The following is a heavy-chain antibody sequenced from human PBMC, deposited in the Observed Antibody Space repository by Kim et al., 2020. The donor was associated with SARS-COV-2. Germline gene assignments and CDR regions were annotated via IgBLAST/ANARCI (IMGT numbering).Heavy chain of an antibody. V-gene: IGHV5-51*01. CDR2: IYPGDSDT. J-gene: IGHJ4*02. CDR3: ARQMVRGVTPYYFDY. Sequence: GESLKISCKGSGYSFTNYWIGWVRQMPGKGLEWMGIIYPGDSDTRYSPSFQGQVTISADKSISTAYLQWSSLKASDTAMYYCARQMVRGVTPYYFDYWGQGALVTVST. D-gene: IGHD3-10*01. CDR1: GYSFTNYW.